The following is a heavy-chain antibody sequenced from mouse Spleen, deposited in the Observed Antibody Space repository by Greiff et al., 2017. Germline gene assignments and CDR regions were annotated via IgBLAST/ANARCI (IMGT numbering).Heavy chain of an antibody. Sequence: EVQRVESGGDLVKPGGSLKLSCAASGFTFSSYGMSWVRQTPDKRLEWVATISSGGSYTYYPDSVKGRFTISRDNAKNTLYLQMSSLKSEDTAMYYCARPYGNSYWYFDVWGAGTTVTVSS. J-gene: IGHJ1*01. CDR2: ISSGGSYT. CDR3: ARPYGNSYWYFDV. CDR1: GFTFSSYG. V-gene: IGHV5-6*01. D-gene: IGHD2-1*01.